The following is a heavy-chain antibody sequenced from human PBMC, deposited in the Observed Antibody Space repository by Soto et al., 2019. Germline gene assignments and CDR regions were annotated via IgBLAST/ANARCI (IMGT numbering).Heavy chain of an antibody. V-gene: IGHV1-69*01. Sequence: QVQLVQSGAEVKKPGSSVKVSCKASGGTFSSYAISWVRQAPGQGLEWMGGIIPIFGTANYAQKFQGRVTITADESTSTAYMELSSLRSEDTAVYYCAREGSGLWFGELSGYYYYYGMDVWGQGTTVTVSS. CDR2: IIPIFGTA. D-gene: IGHD3-10*01. CDR1: GGTFSSYA. J-gene: IGHJ6*02. CDR3: AREGSGLWFGELSGYYYYYGMDV.